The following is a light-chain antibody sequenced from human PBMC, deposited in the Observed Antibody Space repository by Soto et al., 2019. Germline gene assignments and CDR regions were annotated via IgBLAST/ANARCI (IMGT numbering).Light chain of an antibody. CDR3: SSYAGSNNLV. CDR2: EVS. J-gene: IGLJ3*02. CDR1: SSDIGGYDY. Sequence: QSVLAQPPSASGSPGQSVTISCTGTSSDIGGYDYVSWYQQHPGKAPKLIIYEVSKRPSGVPDRFSGSKSGNTASLTVSGLQAEDEADYYCSSYAGSNNLVLAGGTKVTV. V-gene: IGLV2-8*01.